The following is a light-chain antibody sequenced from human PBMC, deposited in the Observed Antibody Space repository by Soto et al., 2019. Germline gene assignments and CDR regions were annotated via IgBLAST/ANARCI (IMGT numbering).Light chain of an antibody. J-gene: IGKJ1*01. CDR2: ATS. Sequence: EIVLTQSPGTLSLSPGERATLSCRASQSFSSSYLAWYQQKPGQAPRLLIYATSSRATGIPDRFSGSGSQTDFTLTISRLEPEDFAVYYCQQYGTSPRTFXQGTKADIK. CDR3: QQYGTSPRT. V-gene: IGKV3-20*01. CDR1: QSFSSSY.